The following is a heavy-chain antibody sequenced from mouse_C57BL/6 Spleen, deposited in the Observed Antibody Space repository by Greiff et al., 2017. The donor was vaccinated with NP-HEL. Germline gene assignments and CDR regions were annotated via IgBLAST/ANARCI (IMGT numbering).Heavy chain of an antibody. CDR2: IYPGDGDT. CDR1: GYAFSSYW. Sequence: LQQSGAELVKPGASVKISCKASGYAFSSYWMNWVKQRPGKGLEWIGQIYPGDGDTNYNGKFKGKATLTADKSSSTAYMQLSSLTSEDSAVYFCARFTTVVAKDYWGQGTTLTVSS. V-gene: IGHV1-80*01. CDR3: ARFTTVVAKDY. D-gene: IGHD1-1*01. J-gene: IGHJ2*01.